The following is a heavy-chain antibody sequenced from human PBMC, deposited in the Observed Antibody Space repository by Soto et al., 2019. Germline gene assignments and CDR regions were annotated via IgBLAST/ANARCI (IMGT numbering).Heavy chain of an antibody. CDR1: GFIFSDYY. D-gene: IGHD5-18*01. CDR2: ISNSESDI. V-gene: IGHV3-11*01. CDR3: ARSSGYSYGYPSFYFDY. Sequence: WSLRLSCVASGFIFSDYYMTWIRQAPGKGLEWVSYISNSESDIYYADSVKGRFTISRDNAKKSLYLQMNSLRAEDTAIYYCARSSGYSYGYPSFYFDYWGQGTLVTVSS. J-gene: IGHJ4*02.